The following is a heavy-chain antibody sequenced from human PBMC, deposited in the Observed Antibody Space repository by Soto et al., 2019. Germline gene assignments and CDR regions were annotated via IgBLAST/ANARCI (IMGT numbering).Heavy chain of an antibody. J-gene: IGHJ5*01. D-gene: IGHD1-26*01. V-gene: IGHV4-31*03. CDR2: VYYSGST. CDR1: GGSISSGGYY. Sequence: QVQLQESGPGLVKPSQTLSLTCSVSGGSISSGGYYWSWIRQHPEKVLEWIGYVYYSGSTNYNPSLNSRVIISVDASSNRFSLDLRSVTAADTAIYYCARHSASWQWFDYWGQGTLVTVSS. CDR3: ARHSASWQWFDY.